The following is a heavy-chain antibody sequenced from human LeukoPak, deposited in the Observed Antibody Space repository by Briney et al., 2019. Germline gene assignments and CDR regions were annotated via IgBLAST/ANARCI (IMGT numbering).Heavy chain of an antibody. Sequence: GGSLSLSCVASGFTLSRYAMSWVRQAPGTELEGVAAISGSGGSTYYGDSKQGRFTSARDNSKHTTYLQMNSLRAEDTAVYYCAKEAGYSSSWYDYWGQGTLVTVSS. CDR1: GFTLSRYA. V-gene: IGHV3-23*01. CDR3: AKEAGYSSSWYDY. D-gene: IGHD6-13*01. CDR2: ISGSGGST. J-gene: IGHJ4*02.